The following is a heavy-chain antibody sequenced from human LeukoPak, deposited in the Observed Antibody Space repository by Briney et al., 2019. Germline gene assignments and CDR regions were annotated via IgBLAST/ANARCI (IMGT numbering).Heavy chain of an antibody. V-gene: IGHV4-34*01. CDR1: GGSFSGYY. J-gene: IGHJ3*02. Sequence: SETLSLTCAVYGGSFSGYYWSWIRQPPGKGLEWIGEINHSGSTNYNPSLKSRVTISVDTSKNQFSLKLSSVTAADTAVYYCARRSSSGWLRSSAFDIWGQGTMVTVSS. CDR3: ARRSSSGWLRSSAFDI. CDR2: INHSGST. D-gene: IGHD5-12*01.